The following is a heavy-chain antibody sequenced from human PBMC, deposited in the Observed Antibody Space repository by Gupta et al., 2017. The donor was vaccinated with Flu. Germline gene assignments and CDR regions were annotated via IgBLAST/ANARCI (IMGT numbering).Heavy chain of an antibody. V-gene: IGHV3-53*01. CDR1: GFTVSSNY. CDR3: ARAIKSVFRGLSHDY. D-gene: IGHD5-12*01. CDR2: IYSGGST. J-gene: IGHJ4*02. Sequence: EVQLVESGGGLIQPGGSLRLSCAASGFTVSSNYMSWVRQAPGKGLEWVSVIYSGGSTYYADSGKGRFTISRDNAKNTLYIQMNRMRAEETAVYYCARAIKSVFRGLSHDYGGEGTLVTVSS.